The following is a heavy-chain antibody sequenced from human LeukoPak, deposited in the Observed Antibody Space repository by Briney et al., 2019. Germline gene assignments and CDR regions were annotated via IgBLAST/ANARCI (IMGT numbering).Heavy chain of an antibody. CDR1: GFTYSSYW. V-gene: IGHV3-53*01. J-gene: IGHJ3*02. Sequence: GGSLRLSCAASGFTYSSYWMSWVRQAPGKGLEWVSVIYSGGNTYYAESVKGRFTVSRDNSNNTLYLQMSSLRAEDTAVYYCARATSSQARPFDIWGQGTMVTVSS. CDR3: ARATSSQARPFDI. CDR2: IYSGGNT. D-gene: IGHD1-1*01.